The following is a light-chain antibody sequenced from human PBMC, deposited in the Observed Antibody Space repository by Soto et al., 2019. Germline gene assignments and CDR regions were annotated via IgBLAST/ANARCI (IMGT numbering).Light chain of an antibody. V-gene: IGKV1-39*01. CDR1: QSISFY. J-gene: IGKJ1*01. Sequence: DIQMTQSPYSLSASVGDRVTITCRASQSISFYVNWYQQKPGKAPKLLMFAASSLPGGVPSRFSGSGSGTDFTLTISSLQPEDFQTYHCQQSYSTPWTFGQGTKVDIK. CDR3: QQSYSTPWT. CDR2: AAS.